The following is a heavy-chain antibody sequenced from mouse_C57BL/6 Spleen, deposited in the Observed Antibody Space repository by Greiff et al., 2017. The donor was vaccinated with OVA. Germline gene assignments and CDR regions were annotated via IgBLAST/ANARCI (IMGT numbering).Heavy chain of an antibody. D-gene: IGHD1-1*01. CDR1: GFTFSDYG. V-gene: IGHV5-17*01. J-gene: IGHJ1*03. CDR3: ARRELRSYWYFDV. Sequence: DVMLVESGGGLVKPGGSLKLSCAASGFTFSDYGMHWVRQAPEKGLEWVAYISSGSSTIYYADTVKGRFTISRDNAKKTLFLQMTSLRSEDTAMYYCARRELRSYWYFDVWGTGTTVTVSS. CDR2: ISSGSSTI.